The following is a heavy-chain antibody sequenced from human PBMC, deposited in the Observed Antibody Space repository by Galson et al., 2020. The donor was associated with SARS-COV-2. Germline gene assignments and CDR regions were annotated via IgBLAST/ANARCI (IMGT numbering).Heavy chain of an antibody. D-gene: IGHD1-7*01. CDR2: ISYEASNK. J-gene: IGHJ6*03. Sequence: GGSLRLSCAASGFTFSNYGMHWVRQAPGKGLEWVAGISYEASNKYYADSVKGRFTISRDTSKNTLYLQMDSLRPEDTAVYYCAKRGGPFELSFYNYMDVWGKGTTVTVSS. CDR3: AKRGGPFELSFYNYMDV. V-gene: IGHV3-30*18. CDR1: GFTFSNYG.